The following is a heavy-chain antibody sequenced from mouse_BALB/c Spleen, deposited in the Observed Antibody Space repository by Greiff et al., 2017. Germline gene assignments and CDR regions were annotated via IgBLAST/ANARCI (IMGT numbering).Heavy chain of an antibody. J-gene: IGHJ1*01. CDR1: GFTFSNYW. CDR3: TRPYCYGSGGWYFDV. V-gene: IGHV6-6*02. Sequence: EVKLVESGGGLVQPGGSMKLSCVASGFTFSNYWMNWVRQSPEKGLEWVAEIRLKSNNYATHYAESVKGRFTISRDDSTSSVYLQMNNLRAEDTGIYYCTRPYCYGSGGWYFDVWGAGTTVTVSS. D-gene: IGHD1-1*01. CDR2: IRLKSNNYAT.